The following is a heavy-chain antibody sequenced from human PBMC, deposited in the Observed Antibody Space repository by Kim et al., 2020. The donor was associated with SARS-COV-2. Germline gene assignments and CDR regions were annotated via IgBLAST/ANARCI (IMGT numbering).Heavy chain of an antibody. Sequence: KYYVDAWKGRFPISGTNAKNSLYLQMNSLRAEDTAVYYCARDLGSSSFDYWGQGTLVTVSS. D-gene: IGHD6-6*01. CDR2: K. J-gene: IGHJ4*02. V-gene: IGHV3-7*01. CDR3: ARDLGSSSFDY.